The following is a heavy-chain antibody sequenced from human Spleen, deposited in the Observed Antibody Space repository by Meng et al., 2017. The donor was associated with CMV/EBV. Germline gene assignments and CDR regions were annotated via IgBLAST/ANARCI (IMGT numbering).Heavy chain of an antibody. CDR3: ARVQFLETQNDAFDL. V-gene: IGHV1-2*02. Sequence: ASVKVSCKASGYTFLGYYMHWVRQAPGQGLEWMGWIHSHSGGTVNAQKFQGRLTVTRDISRDTAYMELSRLTSDDTAMYYCARVQFLETQNDAFDLWGQGTMVTVSS. J-gene: IGHJ3*01. CDR2: IHSHSGGT. D-gene: IGHD2/OR15-2a*01. CDR1: GYTFLGYY.